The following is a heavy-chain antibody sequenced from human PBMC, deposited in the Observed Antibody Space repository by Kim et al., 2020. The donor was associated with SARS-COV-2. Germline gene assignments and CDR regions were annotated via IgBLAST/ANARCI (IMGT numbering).Heavy chain of an antibody. J-gene: IGHJ6*01. CDR3: AKAVVRGVNYYYYGMDV. V-gene: IGHV3-30*02. Sequence: VKGQFTISRDNPENTLYLQMNRLRPEDTAVYYCAKAVVRGVNYYYYGMDVWGQGTTVAVSS. D-gene: IGHD3-10*01.